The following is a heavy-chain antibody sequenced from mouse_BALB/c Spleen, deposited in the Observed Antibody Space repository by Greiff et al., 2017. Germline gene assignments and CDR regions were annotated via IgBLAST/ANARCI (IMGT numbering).Heavy chain of an antibody. CDR2: ISSGGST. Sequence: EVKLVESGGGLVKPGGSLKLSCAASGFTFSSYAMSWVRQTPEKRLEWVASISSGGSTYYPDSVKGRFTISRDNARNILYLQMSSLRSEDTAMYYCARAYGKGAMDYWGQGTSVTVSS. D-gene: IGHD2-1*01. V-gene: IGHV5-6-5*01. J-gene: IGHJ4*01. CDR1: GFTFSSYA. CDR3: ARAYGKGAMDY.